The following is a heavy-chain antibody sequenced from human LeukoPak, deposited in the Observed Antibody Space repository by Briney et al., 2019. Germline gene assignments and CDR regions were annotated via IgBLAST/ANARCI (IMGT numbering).Heavy chain of an antibody. D-gene: IGHD5-12*01. J-gene: IGHJ4*02. Sequence: PAGGSLRLSCAASGFTFSSYAMSWVRQAPGKGLEWVSVISGSGGSTYYADSVKGRFTVSRDTSKNTLYLQMNSLRADDTAVYYCAKATSRFVVYYFDYWGQGTLVTVSS. CDR3: AKATSRFVVYYFDY. CDR1: GFTFSSYA. V-gene: IGHV3-23*01. CDR2: ISGSGGST.